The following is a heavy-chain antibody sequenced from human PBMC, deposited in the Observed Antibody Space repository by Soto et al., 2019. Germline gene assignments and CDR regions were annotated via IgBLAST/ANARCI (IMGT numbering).Heavy chain of an antibody. CDR2: ISGSGGST. V-gene: IGHV3-23*01. CDR1: GFTFSGYA. CDR3: AKDHFIGYCSGGSCYNWFDP. J-gene: IGHJ5*02. D-gene: IGHD2-15*01. Sequence: PGGFMRLPCAASGFTFSGYAMRWVRQAPGKGLEWVSAISGSGGSTYYADSVKGRFTISRDNSKNTLYLQMNSLRAEDTAVYYCAKDHFIGYCSGGSCYNWFDPWGQGTLVPVSS.